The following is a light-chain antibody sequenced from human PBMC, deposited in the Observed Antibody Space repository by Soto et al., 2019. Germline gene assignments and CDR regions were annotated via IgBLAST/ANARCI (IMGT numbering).Light chain of an antibody. V-gene: IGKV3-15*01. CDR1: QSVSSN. CDR2: GAS. J-gene: IGKJ2*01. CDR3: QHYNNWPHT. Sequence: ETVMTQSPDTLSVSPGERVTLSCRASQSVSSNFAWYQQRPGQAPRLLIYGASTRAAGIPARFSGSGSGTEFTLTISSLQSEDFAIYYCQHYNNWPHTFGQGTKVDIK.